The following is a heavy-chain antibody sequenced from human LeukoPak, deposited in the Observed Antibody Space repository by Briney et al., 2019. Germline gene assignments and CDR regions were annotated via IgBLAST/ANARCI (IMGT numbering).Heavy chain of an antibody. Sequence: GGSLRLSCAASGFTFDSYWMSWVRQAPGKGLEWVANIKEDGSEKYYVDSVKGRFTISRDNAKNSVYLQMNSLRAEDTAVYYCAREIGSAARGRWGQGTLVTVSS. J-gene: IGHJ4*02. CDR2: IKEDGSEK. V-gene: IGHV3-7*05. CDR3: AREIGSAARGR. CDR1: GFTFDSYW. D-gene: IGHD6-13*01.